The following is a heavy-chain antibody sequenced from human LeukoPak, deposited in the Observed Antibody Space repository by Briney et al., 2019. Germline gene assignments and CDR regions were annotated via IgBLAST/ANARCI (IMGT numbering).Heavy chain of an antibody. CDR1: GFTFDDYA. CDR3: AKGMLGRITMIVVVTEDAFDI. V-gene: IGHV3-9*01. Sequence: GGSLRLSCAASGFTFDDYAMHWVRQAPGKGLEWVSGISWNSGSIGYADSVKGRFTISRDNAKNSLYLQMNSLRAEDTALYYCAKGMLGRITMIVVVTEDAFDIWGQGTMVTVSS. CDR2: ISWNSGSI. D-gene: IGHD3-22*01. J-gene: IGHJ3*02.